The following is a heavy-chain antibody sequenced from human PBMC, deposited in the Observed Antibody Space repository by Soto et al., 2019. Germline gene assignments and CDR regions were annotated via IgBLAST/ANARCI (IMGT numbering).Heavy chain of an antibody. CDR2: ISAYNGNT. CDR1: GYTFTSYG. D-gene: IGHD5-12*01. V-gene: IGHV1-18*04. J-gene: IGHJ5*02. Sequence: GASVKVSCKASGYTFTSYGISWVRQAPGQGLEWMGWISAYNGNTNYAQKLQGRVTMTTDTSTSTAYMELRSLRSDDTAVYYCARRIDSGYDWGNWFDPWGQGTLVTVSS. CDR3: ARRIDSGYDWGNWFDP.